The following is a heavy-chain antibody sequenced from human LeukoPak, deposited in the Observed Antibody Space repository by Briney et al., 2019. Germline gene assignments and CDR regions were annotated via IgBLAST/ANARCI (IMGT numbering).Heavy chain of an antibody. D-gene: IGHD2-21*01. V-gene: IGHV4-39*01. Sequence: SETLSLTCTVSGGSISSSSYYWGWIRQPPGKGLEWIGSIYYSGSTYYNPSLKSRVTISVDTSKNQFSLKLSSVTAADTAVYYCARPIPEGDWFDPWGQGTLVTVSS. CDR1: GGSISSSSYY. CDR2: IYYSGST. CDR3: ARPIPEGDWFDP. J-gene: IGHJ5*02.